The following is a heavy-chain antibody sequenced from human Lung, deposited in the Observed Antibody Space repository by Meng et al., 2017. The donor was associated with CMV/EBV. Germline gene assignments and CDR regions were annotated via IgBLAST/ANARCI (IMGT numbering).Heavy chain of an antibody. CDR2: ISGSGGST. Sequence: GGSLRLXCAASGFTFSSYAMSWVRKAPGKGLEWVSAISGSGGSTYYADSVKGRFTISRDNSKNTLYLQMNSLRAEDTAVYCCAKDRPMYYDFWSGLVYWGQGXLVTVSS. CDR1: GFTFSSYA. CDR3: AKDRPMYYDFWSGLVY. J-gene: IGHJ4*02. V-gene: IGHV3-23*01. D-gene: IGHD3-3*01.